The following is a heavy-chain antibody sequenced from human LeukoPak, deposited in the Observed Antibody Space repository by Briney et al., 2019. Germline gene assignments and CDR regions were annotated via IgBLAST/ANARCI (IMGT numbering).Heavy chain of an antibody. V-gene: IGHV1-8*02. Sequence: ASVKVSCKASGYTFTGYYMHWVRQATGQGLEWMGWMNPNSGNTGYAQKFQGRVTMTRNTSISTAYMELSSLRSEDTAVYYCARGGITGTNYYYYYGMDVWGQGTTVTVSS. CDR2: MNPNSGNT. CDR1: GYTFTGYY. CDR3: ARGGITGTNYYYYYGMDV. J-gene: IGHJ6*02. D-gene: IGHD1-20*01.